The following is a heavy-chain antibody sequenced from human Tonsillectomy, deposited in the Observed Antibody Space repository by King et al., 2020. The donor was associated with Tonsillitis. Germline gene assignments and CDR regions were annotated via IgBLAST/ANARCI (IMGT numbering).Heavy chain of an antibody. CDR2: IIPVVDII. V-gene: IGHV1-69*09. D-gene: IGHD3-10*01. Sequence: VQLVQSGAEVKKPGSSVKVSCKAFGGTFNNFGISWVRQAPGQGLEWMGRIIPVVDIINYAQTFQGRVTITADKSASTAYMELSSLRSEDTALYYCATDRGRNINSYYFDYWGQGTLVTVSS. CDR3: ATDRGRNINSYYFDY. CDR1: GGTFNNFG. J-gene: IGHJ4*02.